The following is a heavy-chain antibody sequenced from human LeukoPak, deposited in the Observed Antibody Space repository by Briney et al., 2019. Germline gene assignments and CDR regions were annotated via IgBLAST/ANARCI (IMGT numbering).Heavy chain of an antibody. CDR1: GGSISSSSHY. D-gene: IGHD3-10*01. V-gene: IGHV4-39*01. J-gene: IGHJ4*02. Sequence: AETLSLTCTVSGGSISSSSHYWGWIRQPPGKGLEWIGSINYSGSAYYNPSLKSRVTISVDTSKSQFSLKLTSVTAADTAVYYCARPATSGNYFYWGQGTLVTVSS. CDR3: ARPATSGNYFY. CDR2: INYSGSA.